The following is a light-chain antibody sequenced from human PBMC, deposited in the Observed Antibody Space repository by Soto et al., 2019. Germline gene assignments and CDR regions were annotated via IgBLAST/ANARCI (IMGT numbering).Light chain of an antibody. V-gene: IGKV1-5*03. Sequence: DILLTQSPSTLSASVGDRVTISCRASQSINKWLAWYQHKPWKAPNLLIYEVSILHSGVPSRVSGSGSGTELTLQIRGLQHDDFALYCCQQYSGDGETFGQGTKVEI. CDR1: QSINKW. CDR2: EVS. CDR3: QQYSGDGET. J-gene: IGKJ1*01.